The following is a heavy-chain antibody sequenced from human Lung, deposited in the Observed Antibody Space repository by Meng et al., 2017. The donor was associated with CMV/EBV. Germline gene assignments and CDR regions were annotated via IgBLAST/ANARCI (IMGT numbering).Heavy chain of an antibody. J-gene: IGHJ4*02. V-gene: IGHV4-4*07. Sequence: QVHLQESGPGLVKPSETLSLTCSVSGVSISGFYWSWIRQPAGKGLEWIGRIYINGDTNYNPSLKSRVTISKDTSKNQISLRLTSVTAADTAIYYCATGSGDVDQWGRGTLGTVSS. CDR2: IYINGDT. CDR1: GVSISGFY. D-gene: IGHD1-26*01. CDR3: ATGSGDVDQ.